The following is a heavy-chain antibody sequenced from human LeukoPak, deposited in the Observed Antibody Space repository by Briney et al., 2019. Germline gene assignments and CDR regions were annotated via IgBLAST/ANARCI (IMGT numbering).Heavy chain of an antibody. CDR2: ISSSSSTI. D-gene: IGHD3-22*01. J-gene: IGHJ4*02. Sequence: PGGSLRLSCAASGFTFSSYSMNWVRQAPGKGLEWVSYISSSSSTIYYADSVKGRFTISRDNAKNSLYLQMNSLRAEDTAVYYCARGSSSALYYYDSSGYSPLGYWGQGTLVSVSS. V-gene: IGHV3-48*01. CDR3: ARGSSSALYYYDSSGYSPLGY. CDR1: GFTFSSYS.